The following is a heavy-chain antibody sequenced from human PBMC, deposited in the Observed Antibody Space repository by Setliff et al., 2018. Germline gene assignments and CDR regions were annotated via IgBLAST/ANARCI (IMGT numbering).Heavy chain of an antibody. CDR3: AKDRVPDGIWDFDS. CDR1: GYTFSTYS. V-gene: IGHV3-23*01. Sequence: AGGSLRLSCVGSGYTFSTYSMVWVRQAPGKGLQWVSGILGGGGNGGRGTIYADSVRGRFIISRDNSKNTLYLHMNSLRAEDTALYYCAKDRVPDGIWDFDSWGPGSLVTVSS. J-gene: IGHJ5*01. D-gene: IGHD1-20*01. CDR2: ILGGGGNGGRGT.